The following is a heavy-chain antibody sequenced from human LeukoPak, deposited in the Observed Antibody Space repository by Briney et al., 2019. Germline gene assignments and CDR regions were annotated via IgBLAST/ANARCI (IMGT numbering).Heavy chain of an antibody. CDR2: ISYDGSNK. J-gene: IGHJ5*02. D-gene: IGHD3-3*01. CDR3: AKEAVYDFWSGYYTA. Sequence: PGRSLRLSCAASGFTFSSYGMHWVRQAPGKGLEWVAVISYDGSNKYYADSVKGRFTISRDNSKNTLYLQMNSLRAEDTAVYYCAKEAVYDFWSGYYTAWGQGTLVTVSS. CDR1: GFTFSSYG. V-gene: IGHV3-30*18.